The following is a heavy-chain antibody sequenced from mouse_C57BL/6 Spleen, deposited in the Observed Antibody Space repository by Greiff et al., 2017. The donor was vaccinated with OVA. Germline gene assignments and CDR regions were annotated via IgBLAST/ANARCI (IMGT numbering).Heavy chain of an antibody. Sequence: VQLQQSGAELVMPGASVKLSCKASGYTFTSYWMHWVKQRPGQGLEWIGEIDPSDSYTNYNQKFKGKSTLTVDKSSSTAYMQLSSLTSEDSAVYYCARGDGYSWFAYWGQGTLVTVSA. CDR1: GYTFTSYW. CDR2: IDPSDSYT. D-gene: IGHD2-3*01. CDR3: ARGDGYSWFAY. J-gene: IGHJ3*01. V-gene: IGHV1-69*01.